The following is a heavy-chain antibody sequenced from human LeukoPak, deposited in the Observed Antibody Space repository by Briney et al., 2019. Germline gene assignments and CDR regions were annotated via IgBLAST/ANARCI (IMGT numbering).Heavy chain of an antibody. V-gene: IGHV3-30*03. D-gene: IGHD4/OR15-4a*01. CDR3: GRDFVNDAKARFDC. Sequence: PGGSLRLSCAASGFSFTSYNFHWVRQAPAKGLQWLGFISYDGNIKYEDSVKGRFTISRDNSKKTLYLQMNSLRAEDTAIYYCGRDFVNDAKARFDCWGQGTLVTVSS. CDR2: ISYDGNIK. CDR1: GFSFTSYN. J-gene: IGHJ4*02.